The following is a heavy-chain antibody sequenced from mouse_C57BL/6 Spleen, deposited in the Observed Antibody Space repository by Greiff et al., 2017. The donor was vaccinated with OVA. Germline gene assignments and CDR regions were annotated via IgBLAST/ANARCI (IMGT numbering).Heavy chain of an antibody. CDR2: ISGGGGNT. CDR3: ARDYGNLDY. CDR1: GFTFSSYT. D-gene: IGHD2-1*01. V-gene: IGHV5-9*01. J-gene: IGHJ2*01. Sequence: EVQLVESGGGLVKPGGSLKLSCAASGFTFSSYTMSWVRQTPEKRLEWVATISGGGGNTYYPDSVKGRFTISRDNAKNTLYLQMSSLRSEDTALYYCARDYGNLDYWGQGTTLTVSS.